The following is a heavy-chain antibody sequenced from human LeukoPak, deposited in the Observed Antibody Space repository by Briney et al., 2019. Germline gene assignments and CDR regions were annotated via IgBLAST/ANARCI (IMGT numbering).Heavy chain of an antibody. CDR1: GFTFSSYA. D-gene: IGHD1-26*01. V-gene: IGHV3-23*01. CDR2: ISASGDFT. CDR3: AKSPKGGPTGVFDD. Sequence: PGGSLRLSCAASGFTFSSYAMSWVRQAPGKGLEWVSAISASGDFTYYADSVKGRFTISRDFFRNTLYLQVNSLRAEDTAVYYCAKSPKGGPTGVFDDWGQGTLVAVAS. J-gene: IGHJ4*02.